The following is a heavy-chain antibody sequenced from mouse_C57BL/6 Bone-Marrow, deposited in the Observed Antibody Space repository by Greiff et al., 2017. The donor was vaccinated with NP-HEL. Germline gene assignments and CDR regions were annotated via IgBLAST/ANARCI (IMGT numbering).Heavy chain of an antibody. CDR2: IDPENGDT. V-gene: IGHV14-4*01. D-gene: IGHD1-1*01. CDR1: GFNIKDDY. Sequence: VQLKQSGAELVRPGASVKLSCTASGFNIKDDYMHWVKQRPEQGLEWIGWIDPENGDTEYASKFQGKATITADTSSNTAYLQLSSLTSEDTAVYYCTTSGYYYGSSYDAMDYWGQGTSVTVSS. CDR3: TTSGYYYGSSYDAMDY. J-gene: IGHJ4*01.